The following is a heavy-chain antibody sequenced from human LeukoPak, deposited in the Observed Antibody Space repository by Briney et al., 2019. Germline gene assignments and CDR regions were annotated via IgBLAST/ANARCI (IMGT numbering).Heavy chain of an antibody. Sequence: SETLSLTCSVSGGSITNYYWGWIRQPPGKGLEWIGFIFYSGDTNCNPSLKSRVTISVDTSKNQFSLKLSSVTAADTAVYYCARAGPGYSYRYTPFPFDSWGQGTLVTVSS. CDR3: ARAGPGYSYRYTPFPFDS. D-gene: IGHD5-18*01. V-gene: IGHV4-59*01. CDR1: GGSITNYY. J-gene: IGHJ4*02. CDR2: IFYSGDT.